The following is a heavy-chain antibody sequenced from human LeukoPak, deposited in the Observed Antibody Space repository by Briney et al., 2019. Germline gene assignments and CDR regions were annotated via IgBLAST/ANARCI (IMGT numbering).Heavy chain of an antibody. V-gene: IGHV3-49*04. Sequence: GGSLRLSCAASGFTVSSNYMSWVRQAPGKGLEWVGFIRRKTYGGTTEYAASVKGRFTISRDDSKSIAYLQMNSLKTEDTAVYYCSRDCRGGDCYEDYWGQGTLVTVSS. CDR3: SRDCRGGDCYEDY. J-gene: IGHJ4*02. D-gene: IGHD2-21*02. CDR2: IRRKTYGGTT. CDR1: GFTVSSNY.